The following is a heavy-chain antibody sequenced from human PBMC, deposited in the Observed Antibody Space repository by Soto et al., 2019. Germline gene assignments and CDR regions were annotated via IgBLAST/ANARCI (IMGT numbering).Heavy chain of an antibody. V-gene: IGHV1-8*01. D-gene: IGHD6-13*01. CDR1: GYTFTSYD. CDR2: MNPNSGNT. J-gene: IGHJ6*03. Sequence: QVQLVQSGAEVKKPGASVKVSCKASGYTFTSYDINWVRQATGQGLEWMGWMNPNSGNTGYAQKFQGRVTMTRNTSISTAYMELSSLRSEDTAVYYCARRGSSSLMWKYSYMDVWGKGTTVTVSS. CDR3: ARRGSSSLMWKYSYMDV.